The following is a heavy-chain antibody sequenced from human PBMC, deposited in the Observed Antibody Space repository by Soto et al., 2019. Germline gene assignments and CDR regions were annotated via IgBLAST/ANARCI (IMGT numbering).Heavy chain of an antibody. J-gene: IGHJ5*02. CDR2: IYYSGST. D-gene: IGHD2-15*01. CDR3: ARVDRSADYCSGGSCYQGDNWFDP. CDR1: GGSISSSSYY. V-gene: IGHV4-39*01. Sequence: SETLSLTCTVSGGSISSSSYYWGWIRQPPGKGLEWIGSIYYSGSTYYNPSLKSRVTISVDTSKNQFSLKLSSVTAADTAVYYCARVDRSADYCSGGSCYQGDNWFDPWGQGTLVT.